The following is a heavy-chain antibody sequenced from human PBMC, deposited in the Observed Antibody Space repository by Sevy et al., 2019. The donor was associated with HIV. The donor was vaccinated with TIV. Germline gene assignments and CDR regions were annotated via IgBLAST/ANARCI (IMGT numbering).Heavy chain of an antibody. J-gene: IGHJ4*02. CDR1: GYTFTSYD. Sequence: ASVKVSCKASGYTFTSYDINWVRQATGQGLEWMGWMNPNSGNTGYAQMFQGRVTMTRNTSISTAYMELSSLRSEDTAVYYCARGVGIQLWWVPFDYWGQGTLVTVSS. V-gene: IGHV1-8*01. CDR3: ARGVGIQLWWVPFDY. CDR2: MNPNSGNT. D-gene: IGHD5-18*01.